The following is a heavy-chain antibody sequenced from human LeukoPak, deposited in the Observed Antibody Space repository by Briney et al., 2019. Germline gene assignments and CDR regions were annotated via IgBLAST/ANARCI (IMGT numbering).Heavy chain of an antibody. J-gene: IGHJ5*02. CDR2: IYYSGST. Sequence: SETLSLTCTVSGGSISSSSYYWGWIRQPPGKGLEWIGSIYYSGSTYHNPSLKSRVTISVDTSKNQFSLKLSSVTAADTAVYYCARVVVVPAATAWFDPWGQGTLVTVSS. CDR1: GGSISSSSYY. D-gene: IGHD2-2*01. V-gene: IGHV4-39*01. CDR3: ARVVVVPAATAWFDP.